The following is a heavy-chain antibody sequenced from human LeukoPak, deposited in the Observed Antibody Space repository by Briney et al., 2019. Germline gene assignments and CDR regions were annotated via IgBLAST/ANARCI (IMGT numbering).Heavy chain of an antibody. CDR1: GFTFSSYG. CDR3: AGAGRYDILTGPSNI. J-gene: IGHJ3*02. CDR2: IWYDGSNK. D-gene: IGHD3-9*01. V-gene: IGHV3-33*01. Sequence: PGRSLRLSCAASGFTFSSYGMHWVRQAPGKGLEWVAVIWYDGSNKYYADSVKGRFTISRDNSKNTLYLQMNSLRAEDTAVYYCAGAGRYDILTGPSNIWGQGTMVTVSS.